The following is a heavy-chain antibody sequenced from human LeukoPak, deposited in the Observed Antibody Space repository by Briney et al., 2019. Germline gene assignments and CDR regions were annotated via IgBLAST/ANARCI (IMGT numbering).Heavy chain of an antibody. D-gene: IGHD3-10*01. CDR3: ARLGGGITMDGSFDI. CDR1: GYSFTSYW. CDR2: IYPGDSDT. Sequence: GESLKISCKGSGYSFTSYWIGWVRQMPGKGLEWMGIIYPGDSDTGYSPSFQGQVTISADKSISTAYLQWSSLKASDTAMYYCARLGGGITMDGSFDIWGQGTMVTVSS. J-gene: IGHJ3*02. V-gene: IGHV5-51*01.